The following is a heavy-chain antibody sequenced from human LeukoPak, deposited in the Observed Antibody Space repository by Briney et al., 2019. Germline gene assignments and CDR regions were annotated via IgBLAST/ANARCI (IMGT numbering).Heavy chain of an antibody. V-gene: IGHV3-15*04. CDR1: GLSLSDAW. CDR3: TTYGSGRKFDY. J-gene: IGHJ4*02. Sequence: GGSHRLSCAPSGLSLSDAWMSCARQITGKALEWVGRIESKTDGGTTGYAAPVKGRFTISRDDSTNTLYLQMNSLNSEDTAVYYCTTYGSGRKFDYWGQGILVTVSS. CDR2: IESKTDGGTT. D-gene: IGHD3-10*01.